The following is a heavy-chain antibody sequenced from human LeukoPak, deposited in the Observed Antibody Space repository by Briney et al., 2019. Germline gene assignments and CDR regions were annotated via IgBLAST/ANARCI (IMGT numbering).Heavy chain of an antibody. D-gene: IGHD2-2*01. CDR1: GFTFSSYS. Sequence: RGSLRLSCAASGFTFSSYSMNWVRQAPGKGLKGVSYISSSSSTIYYAYSVKGRSTISRDNAKNSLYLQMYSPGADETAFYCGAHVIEVATAGAFDIWGQGTLVTVSS. J-gene: IGHJ3*02. CDR3: AHVIEVATAGAFDI. V-gene: IGHV3-48*01. CDR2: ISSSSSTI.